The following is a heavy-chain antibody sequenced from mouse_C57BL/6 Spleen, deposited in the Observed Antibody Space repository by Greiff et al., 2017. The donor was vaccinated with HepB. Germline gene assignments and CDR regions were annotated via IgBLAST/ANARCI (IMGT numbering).Heavy chain of an antibody. Sequence: QVQLKESGAELARPGASVKLSCKASGYTFTSYGISWVKQRTGQGLEWVGEIYPRSGNTYYNEKFKGKATLTADKSSSTAYMELRSLTSEDSAVYFCARAYDYDVTAWFAYWGQGTLVTVSA. CDR1: GYTFTSYG. CDR3: ARAYDYDVTAWFAY. CDR2: IYPRSGNT. V-gene: IGHV1-81*01. J-gene: IGHJ3*01. D-gene: IGHD2-4*01.